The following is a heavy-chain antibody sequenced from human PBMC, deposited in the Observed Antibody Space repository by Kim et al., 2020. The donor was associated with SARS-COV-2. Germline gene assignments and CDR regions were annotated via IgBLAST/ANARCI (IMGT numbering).Heavy chain of an antibody. J-gene: IGHJ4*02. CDR3: AKEGSSSWYYFDY. Sequence: DSVKGRFTISRDNAKNTLYLQMNSLRAEDTAVYYCAKEGSSSWYYFDYWGQGTLVTVSS. D-gene: IGHD6-13*01. V-gene: IGHV3-30*02.